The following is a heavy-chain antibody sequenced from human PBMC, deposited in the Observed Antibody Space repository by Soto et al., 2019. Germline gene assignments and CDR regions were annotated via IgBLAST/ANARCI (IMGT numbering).Heavy chain of an antibody. V-gene: IGHV3-23*01. CDR2: ISGSGDTT. J-gene: IGHJ4*02. CDR3: ANDQLQLRPYYFDS. D-gene: IGHD1-1*01. Sequence: EVQLLESGGGLVHPGGSLRLSCAASEFTFSNLAMSWVRQAPGKGLEWVSAISGSGDTTLYADSVKGRFIISRDNSKNTLYLQMNSLRGEDTAVYYCANDQLQLRPYYFDSWGQGTLVTVSS. CDR1: EFTFSNLA.